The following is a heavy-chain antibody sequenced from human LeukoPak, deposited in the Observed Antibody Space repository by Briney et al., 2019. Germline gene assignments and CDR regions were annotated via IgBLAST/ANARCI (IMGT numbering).Heavy chain of an antibody. V-gene: IGHV1-46*01. CDR1: GYTFTSYY. J-gene: IGHJ4*02. D-gene: IGHD5-12*01. CDR3: ARVRGKWLRSLDY. Sequence: GASVKVSCKASGYTFTSYYMHWVRQAPGQGLEWMGIINPSGGSTSYAQKFQGRVTMTRDMSTCTVYMELSSLRSEDTAVYYCARVRGKWLRSLDYWGQGTLVTVSS. CDR2: INPSGGST.